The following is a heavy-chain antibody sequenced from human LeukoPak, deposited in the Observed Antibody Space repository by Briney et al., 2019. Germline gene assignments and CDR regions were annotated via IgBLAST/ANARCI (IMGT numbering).Heavy chain of an antibody. Sequence: GGSLRLSCAASGFTFSSYWMSWVRQAPGKGLEWVANIKQDGSEKYYVDSVKGRFTISRDNAKNSLYLQMNSLRAEDTAVYYCARDQSSGWYSLTANWFDPWGQGTLVTVSS. J-gene: IGHJ5*02. CDR2: IKQDGSEK. V-gene: IGHV3-7*01. CDR1: GFTFSSYW. CDR3: ARDQSSGWYSLTANWFDP. D-gene: IGHD6-19*01.